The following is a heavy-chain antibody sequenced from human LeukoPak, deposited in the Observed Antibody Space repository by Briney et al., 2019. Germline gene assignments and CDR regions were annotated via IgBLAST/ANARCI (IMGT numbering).Heavy chain of an antibody. CDR3: ARDADDSSVFDY. J-gene: IGHJ4*02. V-gene: IGHV3-48*01. CDR1: GFTFSSYS. CDR2: ISSSSTTI. Sequence: PGGSLRLSCAASGFTFSSYSMNWVRQAPGKGLEWVSSISSSSTTIYYADSVKGRFTISRDNSKNTLYLQMNSLRAEDTAVYYCARDADDSSVFDYWGQGTLVTVSS. D-gene: IGHD3-22*01.